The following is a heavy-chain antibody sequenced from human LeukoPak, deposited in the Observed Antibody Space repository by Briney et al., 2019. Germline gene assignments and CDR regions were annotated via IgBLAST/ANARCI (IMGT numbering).Heavy chain of an antibody. Sequence: GGSLRLSCADSGFTFSSYSMNWVRQAPGKGREWVSYISSSGRSINYADSVRGRFTISRDNGKNSLYLQMNSLRAEDTAVYYCARVRYCSGGSCYGNWYDPWGQGTLVTVSS. CDR3: ARVRYCSGGSCYGNWYDP. CDR1: GFTFSSYS. J-gene: IGHJ5*02. CDR2: ISSSGRSI. V-gene: IGHV3-48*04. D-gene: IGHD2-15*01.